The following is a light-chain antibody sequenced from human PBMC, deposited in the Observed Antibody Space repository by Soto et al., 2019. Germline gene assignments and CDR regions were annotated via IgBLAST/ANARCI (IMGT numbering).Light chain of an antibody. CDR2: GAS. CDR3: QQYGSSFT. Sequence: EIVLTQSPGTLSLSPGERATLSCRASQSIPSNYLAWYQHKPGQAPRLLIYGASSRATGIPGTFSGSGSGKDFTLTISRLEPDNSAVYYCQQYGSSFTFGPGTKVEIK. J-gene: IGKJ3*01. CDR1: QSIPSNY. V-gene: IGKV3-20*01.